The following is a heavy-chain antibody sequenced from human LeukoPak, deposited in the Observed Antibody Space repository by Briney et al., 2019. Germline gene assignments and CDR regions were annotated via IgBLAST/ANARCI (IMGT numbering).Heavy chain of an antibody. V-gene: IGHV1-18*01. J-gene: IGHJ4*02. Sequence: ASVKGSCKASGYTFTSYGISWVRQAPGQGIEWMGWISAYNGNTNYAQKLQCRVTMTTDTSTSTAYMELRSLRSDDTAVYCCARVGLDSGSHFDSWGQGTLVTVSS. D-gene: IGHD1-26*01. CDR3: ARVGLDSGSHFDS. CDR2: ISAYNGNT. CDR1: GYTFTSYG.